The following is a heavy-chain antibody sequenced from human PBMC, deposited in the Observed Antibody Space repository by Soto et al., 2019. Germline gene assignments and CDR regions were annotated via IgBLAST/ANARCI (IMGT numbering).Heavy chain of an antibody. J-gene: IGHJ4*02. CDR1: GYTFTGYY. V-gene: IGHV1-2*04. D-gene: IGHD6-19*01. Sequence: QVQLVQSGAEVKKPGASVKVSCKASGYTFTGYYMHWVRQAPGQGLEWMGWINPNSGGTNYAQKFQGWVTMTRDTSISTAYMELSRLRSDDTAMYYCARVQAGRIAVAGLDYWGQGTLVTVSS. CDR3: ARVQAGRIAVAGLDY. CDR2: INPNSGGT.